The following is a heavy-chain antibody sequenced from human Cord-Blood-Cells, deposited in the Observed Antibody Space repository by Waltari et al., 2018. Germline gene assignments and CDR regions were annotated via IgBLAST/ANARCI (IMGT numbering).Heavy chain of an antibody. Sequence: QVQLVESGGGVVQPGRSLRLSCAASGFTFSRYGMHWVRQAPGKGVDGVAVISYDGSNKDYADSVKGRVTISRDNSKNTLYLQMNSLRAEDTAVYYCANGGASSIAARRVDYWGQGTLVTVSS. V-gene: IGHV3-30*18. CDR2: ISYDGSNK. CDR3: ANGGASSIAARRVDY. J-gene: IGHJ4*02. D-gene: IGHD6-6*01. CDR1: GFTFSRYG.